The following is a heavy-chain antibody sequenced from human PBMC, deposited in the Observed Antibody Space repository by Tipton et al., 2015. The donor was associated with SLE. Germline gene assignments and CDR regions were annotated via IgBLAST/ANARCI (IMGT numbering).Heavy chain of an antibody. V-gene: IGHV4-4*07. CDR3: ARDWGGEAFDF. CDR1: GGSITGYY. CDR2: IYTGGRT. J-gene: IGHJ4*02. Sequence: TLSLTCTVSGGSITGYYWSWIRQPAGKGPEWIGRIYTGGRTIHNPSLNSRVTMSLDTSKSQFSLKLTSVTAADTAVYYCARDWGGEAFDFWGQGTLVTVSS. D-gene: IGHD2-21*01.